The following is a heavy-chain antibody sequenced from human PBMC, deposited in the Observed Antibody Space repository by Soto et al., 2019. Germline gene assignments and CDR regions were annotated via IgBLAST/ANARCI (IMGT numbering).Heavy chain of an antibody. D-gene: IGHD3-22*01. CDR1: GGTFSSYA. CDR3: ARRNYYDSSGPMGFQH. Sequence: SVKVSCKASGGTFSSYAISWVRQAPGQGLEWMGGIIPIFGTANYAQKFQGRVTITADESTSTAYMELSRLRSDDTAVYYCARRNYYDSSGPMGFQHWGQGTLVTVSS. CDR2: IIPIFGTA. J-gene: IGHJ1*01. V-gene: IGHV1-69*13.